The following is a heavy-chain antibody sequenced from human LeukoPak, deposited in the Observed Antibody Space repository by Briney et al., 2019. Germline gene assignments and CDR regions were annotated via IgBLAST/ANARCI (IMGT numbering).Heavy chain of an antibody. CDR1: GFTFSNYA. J-gene: IGHJ4*02. CDR3: AKVLREYGSGSCYNRYFDY. V-gene: IGHV3-23*01. CDR2: ISGSGGST. D-gene: IGHD3-10*01. Sequence: GGSLRLSCAASGFTFSNYAMSWVRQAPGKGLEWVSGISGSGGSTYYADSVKGRFTISRDNSKNTLYLQMNSLRAEDTAVYYCAKVLREYGSGSCYNRYFDYWGQGTLVTVSS.